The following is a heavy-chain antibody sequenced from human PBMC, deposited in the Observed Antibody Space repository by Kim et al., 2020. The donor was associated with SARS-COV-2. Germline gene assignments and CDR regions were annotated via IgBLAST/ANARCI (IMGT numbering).Heavy chain of an antibody. CDR2: IYYSGST. CDR3: ARGTYGSGSTGISLFDY. D-gene: IGHD3-10*01. V-gene: IGHV4-31*03. CDR1: GGSISSGGYY. Sequence: SETLSLTCTVSGGSISSGGYYWSWIRQHPGKGLEWIGYIYYSGSTYYNPSLKSRVTISVDTSKNQFSLKLSSVTAADTAVYYCARGTYGSGSTGISLFDYWGQGTLVTVSS. J-gene: IGHJ4*02.